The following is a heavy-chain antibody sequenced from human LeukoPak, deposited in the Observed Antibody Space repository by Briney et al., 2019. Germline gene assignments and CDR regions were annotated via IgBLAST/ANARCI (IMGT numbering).Heavy chain of an antibody. CDR3: ARRGTYYVFDY. V-gene: IGHV1-2*02. Sequence: ASVKVSCKASGYTFTGYYIHWVQQAPGQGLEWMGWISPNSGDTNFVQKFQGRVTMTRDTSISTAYLELSRLRSDDTAVYYCARRGTYYVFDYWGQGTLVTVCS. J-gene: IGHJ4*02. CDR1: GYTFTGYY. D-gene: IGHD1-26*01. CDR2: ISPNSGDT.